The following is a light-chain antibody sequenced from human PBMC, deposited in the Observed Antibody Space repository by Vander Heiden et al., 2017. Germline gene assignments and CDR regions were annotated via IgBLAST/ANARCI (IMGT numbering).Light chain of an antibody. CDR3: QQYNSYPYT. CDR1: QSISSW. V-gene: IGKV1-5*03. CDR2: KAS. Sequence: DIQMTQSPSTLSASVGDRVTITCRASQSISSWLAWYQQKPGKAPKLLSFKASSLESGVPSRFSGSGSGTDFTLTISSLQPDDFATYYCQQYNSYPYTFGQGTKLEIK. J-gene: IGKJ2*01.